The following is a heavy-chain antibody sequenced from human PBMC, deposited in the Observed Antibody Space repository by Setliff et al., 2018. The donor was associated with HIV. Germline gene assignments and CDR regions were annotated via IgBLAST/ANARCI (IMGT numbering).Heavy chain of an antibody. CDR3: ARVPPEYSSSSQAFDI. D-gene: IGHD6-6*01. CDR2: IYTTGST. Sequence: SETLSLTCTVSGSSISGHFWTWIRQPPGKGLEWIGYIYTTGSTNYNPSLTSRVTISVDTSKNKFSLKMRSVTAADTAVYYCARVPPEYSSSSQAFDIWGQGTMVTVS. J-gene: IGHJ3*02. CDR1: GSSISGHF. V-gene: IGHV4-59*11.